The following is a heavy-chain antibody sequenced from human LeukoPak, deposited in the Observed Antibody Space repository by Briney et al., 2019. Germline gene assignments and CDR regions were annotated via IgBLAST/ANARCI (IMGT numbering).Heavy chain of an antibody. CDR2: IYYSGST. J-gene: IGHJ3*02. V-gene: IGHV4-39*01. CDR1: DXSISSSSYY. Sequence: SETLSLTCTVSDXSISSSSYYWAWIRQPPGKGLEWIGTIYYSGSTYYNQSLKSRVTISVDTSKNQFSLKLSSVTAADTAVYYCARLAPRYCSGGSCYPPFAFDIWGQGTMVTVSS. CDR3: ARLAPRYCSGGSCYPPFAFDI. D-gene: IGHD2-15*01.